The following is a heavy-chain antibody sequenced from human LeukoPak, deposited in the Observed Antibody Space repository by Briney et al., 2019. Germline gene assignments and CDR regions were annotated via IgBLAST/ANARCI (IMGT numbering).Heavy chain of an antibody. CDR2: ISGSGGST. Sequence: GGSLRLSCAASAFTFSSYAMSWVRQAPGKGLEWVSAISGSGGSTYYADSVKGRFTISRDNSKNTLYLQMNSLRAEDTAVYYCAKDAKRITVIVSPEVPGSWFDPWGQGTLVTVSS. D-gene: IGHD3-22*01. J-gene: IGHJ5*02. CDR3: AKDAKRITVIVSPEVPGSWFDP. V-gene: IGHV3-23*01. CDR1: AFTFSSYA.